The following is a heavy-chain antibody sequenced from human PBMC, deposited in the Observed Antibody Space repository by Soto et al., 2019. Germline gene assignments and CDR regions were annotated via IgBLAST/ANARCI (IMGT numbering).Heavy chain of an antibody. D-gene: IGHD3-10*01. V-gene: IGHV3-33*01. CDR3: ASLGAKFRYGMDV. Sequence: GGSLRLSCAASGFTFSSYGMHWVRQAPGKGLEWVAVIWYDGSNKYYADSVKGRFTISRDNSKNTLYLQMNSLRAEDTAVYYCASLGAKFRYGMDVWGQGTTVTVSS. J-gene: IGHJ6*02. CDR1: GFTFSSYG. CDR2: IWYDGSNK.